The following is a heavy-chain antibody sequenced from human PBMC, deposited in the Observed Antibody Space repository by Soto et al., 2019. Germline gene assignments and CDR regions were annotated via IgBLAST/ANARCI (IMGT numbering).Heavy chain of an antibody. D-gene: IGHD2-15*01. J-gene: IGHJ6*02. Sequence: PSETLYLTCTVSGDSISSSYWNWIRQAPGKGLEWIGYIDDTGSTNYNPSLKSRVTMSVDTSKNRYSLKLSSVTAADTAVYYCARAKLVGGYYGMDVWGQGTTVTVSS. CDR2: IDDTGST. CDR1: GDSISSSY. CDR3: ARAKLVGGYYGMDV. V-gene: IGHV4-59*01.